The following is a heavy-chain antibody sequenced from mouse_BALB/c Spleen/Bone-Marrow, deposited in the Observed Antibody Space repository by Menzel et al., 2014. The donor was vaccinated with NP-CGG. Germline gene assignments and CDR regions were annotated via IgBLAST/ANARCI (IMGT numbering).Heavy chain of an antibody. CDR3: TRFGSTYDWYFDV. D-gene: IGHD1-1*01. V-gene: IGHV1-5*01. Sequence: VQLKQSGTVLARPGASVKMSCKASGYSFTIYWMHWVKQRPGQGLEWIGAIYPGNSDTSYNQKFKGKAKLTAVTSASTAYMELSSLTNEDSAVYYCTRFGSTYDWYFDVWGAGTTVTVSS. CDR1: GYSFTIYW. CDR2: IYPGNSDT. J-gene: IGHJ1*01.